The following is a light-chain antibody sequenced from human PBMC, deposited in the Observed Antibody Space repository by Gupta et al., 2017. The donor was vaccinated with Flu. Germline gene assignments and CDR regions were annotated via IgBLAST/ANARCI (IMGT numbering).Light chain of an antibody. CDR2: DAS. CDR3: QQHSGLPMYT. J-gene: IGKJ2*01. CDR1: QSVSNQ. V-gene: IGKV3-11*01. Sequence: EIVLTQSPVTLSLSPGDSAILSCRASQSVSNQLAWYQQRPGQPPRLLMYDASRRAAGIPARFSGSGYGTDFTLTITTREPEDFAVYYCQQHSGLPMYTFGQGTKVEIK.